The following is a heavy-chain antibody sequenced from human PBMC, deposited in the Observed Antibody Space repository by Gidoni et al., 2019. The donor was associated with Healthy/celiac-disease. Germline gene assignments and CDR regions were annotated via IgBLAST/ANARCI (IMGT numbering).Heavy chain of an antibody. CDR1: GFTFSSYW. Sequence: EVQLVESGGGLVQPGGSLRLSCAASGFTFSSYWMSWVRQAPGKGLEWVANIKQDGSEKYYVDSVKGRFTISRDNAKNSLYLQMNSLIAEDTAVYYCARDRIVVVPAAYYYYGMDVWGQGTTVTVSS. D-gene: IGHD2-2*01. V-gene: IGHV3-7*01. J-gene: IGHJ6*02. CDR3: ARDRIVVVPAAYYYYGMDV. CDR2: IKQDGSEK.